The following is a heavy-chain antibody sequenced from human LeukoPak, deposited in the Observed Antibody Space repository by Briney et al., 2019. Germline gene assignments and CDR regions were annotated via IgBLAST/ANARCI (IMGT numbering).Heavy chain of an antibody. D-gene: IGHD1-26*01. CDR1: GFTFSSYG. J-gene: IGHJ6*02. CDR2: IRYDGSDE. V-gene: IGHV3-30*02. Sequence: GGSLRLSCAASGFTFSSYGMHWVRQAPGKGLEWVAFIRYDGSDENYADSVKGRFTISRDNSKNTLYLQMNSLRAEDTAVYYCARDKWELLGYYGMDVWGQGTTVTVSS. CDR3: ARDKWELLGYYGMDV.